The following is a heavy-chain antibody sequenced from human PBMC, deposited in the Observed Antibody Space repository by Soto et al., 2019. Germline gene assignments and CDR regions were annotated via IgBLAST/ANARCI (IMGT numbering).Heavy chain of an antibody. Sequence: SETLSLTCVVSCGSISSDIWWSWVRQPPGKGLEWIGEIYYTGSANYNPSLRSRVTMSVDKSNNQFSLKLSSVTAADTAVYYCARSGKIIAARGFDYWGQGTLVTVSS. V-gene: IGHV4-4*02. CDR3: ARSGKIIAARGFDY. J-gene: IGHJ4*02. CDR1: CGSISSDIW. D-gene: IGHD6-6*01. CDR2: IYYTGSA.